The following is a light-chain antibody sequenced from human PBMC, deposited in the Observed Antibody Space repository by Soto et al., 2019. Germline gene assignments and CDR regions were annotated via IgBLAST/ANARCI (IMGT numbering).Light chain of an antibody. CDR1: SSNIGAGYD. CDR3: QSYDSSLSGTWV. J-gene: IGLJ3*02. CDR2: DNI. V-gene: IGLV1-40*01. Sequence: QSVVTQPPSVSGAPGQRVIISCTGSSSNIGAGYDVHWYQQLPGTAPKLLIYDNINRPSGVPDRFSASKSGTSASLAITGLQAEDEADYYCQSYDSSLSGTWVFGGGTKVTVL.